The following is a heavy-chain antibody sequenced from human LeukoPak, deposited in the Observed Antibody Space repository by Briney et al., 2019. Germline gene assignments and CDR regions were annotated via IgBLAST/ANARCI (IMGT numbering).Heavy chain of an antibody. V-gene: IGHV3-30*04. CDR3: ARDLSYGYDDY. Sequence: GESLRLSCAASGFTFSSYAMHWVRQAPGKGLEWVAVIPYDGSNKYYADSVKGRFTISRDNSKNTLYLQMNSLRAEDTAVYYCARDLSYGYDDYWGQGTLVTVSS. CDR1: GFTFSSYA. J-gene: IGHJ4*02. D-gene: IGHD5-18*01. CDR2: IPYDGSNK.